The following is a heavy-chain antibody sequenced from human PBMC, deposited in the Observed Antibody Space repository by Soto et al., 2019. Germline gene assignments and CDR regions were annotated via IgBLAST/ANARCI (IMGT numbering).Heavy chain of an antibody. J-gene: IGHJ6*02. V-gene: IGHV3-7*03. CDR1: GFTFSTYW. CDR3: MRDWSTFWGIDV. CDR2: IRQDGSEK. Sequence: GGSLRLSCAASGFTFSTYWMNWVRQAPGKGLEWVANIRQDGSEKYYVDSVKGRFAISRDNAKDSLFLQMNNLRAEDTAVYYWMRDWSTFWGIDVWGQGTTVTVSS.